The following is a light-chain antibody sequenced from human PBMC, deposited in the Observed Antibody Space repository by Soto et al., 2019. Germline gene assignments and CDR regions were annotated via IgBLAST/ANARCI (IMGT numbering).Light chain of an antibody. Sequence: QSVLTQPPSASGTPGQRVTISCSGSSSNIGSNSVYWYQQFPGTAPKLLIYRNNQRPSGVPERFSGSKSGTSASLAISGLRSEDEADYYCAAWDDSLSGWVFGGGTKVTVL. J-gene: IGLJ3*02. CDR2: RNN. CDR1: SSNIGSNS. V-gene: IGLV1-47*01. CDR3: AAWDDSLSGWV.